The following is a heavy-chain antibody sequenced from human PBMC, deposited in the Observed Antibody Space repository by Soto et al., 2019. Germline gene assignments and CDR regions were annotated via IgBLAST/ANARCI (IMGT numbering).Heavy chain of an antibody. CDR2: IYSGGST. J-gene: IGHJ3*02. Sequence: GGSLRLSCAASGFSVSSNYMSWVRQAPGKGLEWVSVIYSGGSTYYADSAKGRFTISRDNSKNTLYLQMNSLRAEDTAVYYCARTKVESGAVDAFDIWGQGTMVTVSS. D-gene: IGHD3-3*01. V-gene: IGHV3-53*01. CDR1: GFSVSSNY. CDR3: ARTKVESGAVDAFDI.